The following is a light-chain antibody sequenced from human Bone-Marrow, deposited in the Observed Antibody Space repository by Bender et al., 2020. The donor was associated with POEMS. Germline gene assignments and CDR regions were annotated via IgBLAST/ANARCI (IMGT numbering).Light chain of an antibody. J-gene: IGLJ3*02. CDR1: KLGDKN. V-gene: IGLV3-1*01. Sequence: SYELTQPPSVSVSPGQTATMTCSGDKLGDKNVCWYQQKPGQSPVLVIFEDKKRPSAIPARFSGSSSGNTATLTISGSHPMDEADYYCQAWDGSTVLFGGGTKLTVL. CDR2: EDK. CDR3: QAWDGSTVL.